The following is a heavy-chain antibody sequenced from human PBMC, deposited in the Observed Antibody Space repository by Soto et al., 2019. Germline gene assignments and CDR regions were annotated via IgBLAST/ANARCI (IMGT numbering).Heavy chain of an antibody. J-gene: IGHJ5*02. CDR2: INHSGST. D-gene: IGHD3-3*01. CDR3: ARGWYYDFWSGYQKRSRWFDP. Sequence: SETLSLTCAVYGGSFSGYYWSWIRQPPGKGLEWIGEINHSGSTNYNPSLKSRVTISVDTSKNQFSLKLSSVTAADTAVYYCARGWYYDFWSGYQKRSRWFDPWGQGTLVTVSS. V-gene: IGHV4-34*01. CDR1: GGSFSGYY.